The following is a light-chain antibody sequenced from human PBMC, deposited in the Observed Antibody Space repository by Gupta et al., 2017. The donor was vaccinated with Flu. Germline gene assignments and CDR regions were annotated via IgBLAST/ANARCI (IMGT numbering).Light chain of an antibody. Sequence: TSSSVGRFNLVAWYQQYPGRAANIIIFDGGRRPAGVSNRFSCAKSCNTASLTIIGLLAEDEADYYCCSYAGSDVYVFGTGTKVTVL. CDR1: SSSVGRFNL. V-gene: IGLV2-23*01. CDR2: DGG. J-gene: IGLJ1*01. CDR3: CSYAGSDVYV.